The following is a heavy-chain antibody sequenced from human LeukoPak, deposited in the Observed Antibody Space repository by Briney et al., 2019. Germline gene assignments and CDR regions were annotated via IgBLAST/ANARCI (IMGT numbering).Heavy chain of an antibody. D-gene: IGHD6-25*01. J-gene: IGHJ4*02. V-gene: IGHV4-61*01. CDR3: ARDRLGYPVDY. CDR2: IHYTGST. CDR1: GDSISITNYY. Sequence: SETLSLTCTVSGDSISITNYYWTRIRQPPGKGLEWIGYIHYTGSTNYNPSLKSRVTISVDTSKNQFSLKLTSVTAADTAVYYCARDRLGYPVDYWGQGTLVTVSS.